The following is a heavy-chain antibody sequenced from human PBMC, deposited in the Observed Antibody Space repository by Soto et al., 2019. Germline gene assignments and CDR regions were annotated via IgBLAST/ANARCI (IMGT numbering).Heavy chain of an antibody. J-gene: IGHJ4*02. CDR1: GYAFTDSF. V-gene: IGHV1-46*01. Sequence: QVQLVQSGAEVKTPGASVTVSCKTSGYAFTDSFIHWLRQAPGHGLEWMGMINPFGGRVTYAQRFQGRVPMSKDTSAGTAYLELYRLVPEPTGVYYCARARLGTLNGFDYWGQGTRFSVSS. D-gene: IGHD1-1*01. CDR2: INPFGGRV. CDR3: ARARLGTLNGFDY.